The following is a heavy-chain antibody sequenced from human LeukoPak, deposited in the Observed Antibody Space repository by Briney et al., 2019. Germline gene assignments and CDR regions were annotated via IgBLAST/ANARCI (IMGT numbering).Heavy chain of an antibody. D-gene: IGHD5-24*01. CDR1: GFTFSSYS. V-gene: IGHV3-48*02. Sequence: PEGSLRLSCAASGFTFSSYSMNWVRQAPGRGLEWVSYISSSGTTIFYADSVEGRFTISRDNAKNSVYLQMNSLRDEDTAVYFCAKDPPITGPFEYWGQGTLVTVSS. J-gene: IGHJ4*02. CDR3: AKDPPITGPFEY. CDR2: ISSSGTTI.